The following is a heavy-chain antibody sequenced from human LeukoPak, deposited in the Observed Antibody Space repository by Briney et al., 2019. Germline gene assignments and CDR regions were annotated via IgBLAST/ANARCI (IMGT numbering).Heavy chain of an antibody. V-gene: IGHV4-59*01. D-gene: IGHD3-3*01. CDR1: GGSTSSYY. CDR3: ARVNYDFWSGFYYYYMDV. J-gene: IGHJ6*03. CDR2: IYYSGST. Sequence: SETLSLTCTVSGGSTSSYYWSWIRQPPGKGLEWIGYIYYSGSTNYNPSLKSRVTISVDTSKNQFSLKLSSVTAADTAVYYCARVNYDFWSGFYYYYMDVWGKGTTVTVSS.